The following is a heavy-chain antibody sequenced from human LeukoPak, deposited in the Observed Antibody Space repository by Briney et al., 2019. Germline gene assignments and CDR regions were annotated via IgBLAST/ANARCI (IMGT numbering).Heavy chain of an antibody. CDR2: IYYSGST. J-gene: IGHJ4*02. V-gene: IGHV4-31*03. Sequence: SQTLSLTCTVSGGSISSGGYYWSWIRQHPGKGLEWIGYIYYSGSTYYNPSLKSRVTISVDTSKNQFSLKLSSVTAADTAVYYCARGGVDPTQNFYYFDYWGQGTLVTVSS. D-gene: IGHD5-12*01. CDR1: GGSISSGGYY. CDR3: ARGGVDPTQNFYYFDY.